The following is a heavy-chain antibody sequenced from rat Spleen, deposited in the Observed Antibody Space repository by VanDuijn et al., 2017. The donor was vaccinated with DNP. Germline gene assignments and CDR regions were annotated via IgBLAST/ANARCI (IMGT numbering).Heavy chain of an antibody. CDR3: VSRPPPTRGPFDY. J-gene: IGHJ2*01. Sequence: EVQLVESGGGLVQPGRSMKLSCAASGFTFSSFPMAWVRQAPTKGLEWVATFSTRGDDTYYRASVRGRFTISRDNAKSTQYLQMDSLRSEDTAAYYCVSRPPPTRGPFDYWGQGVTVTVS. CDR2: FSTRGDDT. D-gene: IGHD1-4*01. V-gene: IGHV5-46*01. CDR1: GFTFSSFP.